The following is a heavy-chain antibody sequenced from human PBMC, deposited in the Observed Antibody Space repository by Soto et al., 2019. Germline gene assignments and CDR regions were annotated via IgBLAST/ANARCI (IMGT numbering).Heavy chain of an antibody. CDR3: ARVASAIASWLDT. D-gene: IGHD6-13*01. V-gene: IGHV4-59*01. Sequence: QGQLQESGPGLVKPSETLSLTCTVSGDSISTYNLGWIRQPPGKGLECIGCIYYSGVTNYNPSLKSRVTISVAQPKNQLSLELNSVNAADTAVYYCARVASAIASWLDTWGPGTLVTVSS. CDR2: IYYSGVT. CDR1: GDSISTYN. J-gene: IGHJ5*02.